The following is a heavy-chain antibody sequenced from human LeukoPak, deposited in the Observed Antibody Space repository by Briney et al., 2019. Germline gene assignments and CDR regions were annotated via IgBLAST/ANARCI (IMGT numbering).Heavy chain of an antibody. V-gene: IGHV1-2*02. J-gene: IGHJ5*02. D-gene: IGHD2-15*01. Sequence: GASVKVSCKASGYTFTGYYMHWVRQAPGQGLEWMGWINPNSGGTNYAQKFQGRVTMTRDTSISTAYMELSSLRSDDTAVYYCARGGGSAATYNWFDPWGQGTLVTVSS. CDR1: GYTFTGYY. CDR3: ARGGGSAATYNWFDP. CDR2: INPNSGGT.